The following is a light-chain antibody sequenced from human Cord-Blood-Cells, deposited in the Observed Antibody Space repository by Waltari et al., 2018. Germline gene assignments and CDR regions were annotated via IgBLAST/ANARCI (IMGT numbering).Light chain of an antibody. CDR1: QSISIY. J-gene: IGKJ4*01. Sequence: DIQMTQSPSSLSASVGDRVTITCRASQSISIYLNWYQQKPGKAPKLLIYAASSLQSGVPSRFSGSRSGTDFTLTISSLQPEDFATYYCQQSYSTPPTFGGGTKVEIK. CDR3: QQSYSTPPT. V-gene: IGKV1-39*01. CDR2: AAS.